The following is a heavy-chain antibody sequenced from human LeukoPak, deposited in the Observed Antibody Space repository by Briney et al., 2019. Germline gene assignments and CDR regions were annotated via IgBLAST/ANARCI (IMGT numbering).Heavy chain of an antibody. CDR1: GFTFSSYA. CDR2: ISYDGSNK. J-gene: IGHJ4*02. Sequence: GSLRLSCAASGFTFSSYAMHWVRQAPGKGLEWVAVISYDGSNKYYADSVKGRFTISRDNSKNTLYLQMNSLRAEDTAVYYCAKEPREWELPADYWGQGTLVTVPS. D-gene: IGHD1-26*01. CDR3: AKEPREWELPADY. V-gene: IGHV3-30-3*02.